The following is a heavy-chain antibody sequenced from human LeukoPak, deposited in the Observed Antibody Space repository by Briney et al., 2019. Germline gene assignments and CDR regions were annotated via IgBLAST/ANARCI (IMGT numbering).Heavy chain of an antibody. J-gene: IGHJ4*02. Sequence: PGGSLRLSCEASGFTFSSYEMNWVRQAPGKGLEWVSYISSSGSTIYYADSVKGRFTISRDNAKNSLYLQMNSLRAEDTAVYYCARDRSEVGGPAAHFDYWGQGTLVTVSS. CDR3: ARDRSEVGGPAAHFDY. CDR1: GFTFSSYE. CDR2: ISSSGSTI. V-gene: IGHV3-48*03. D-gene: IGHD2-2*01.